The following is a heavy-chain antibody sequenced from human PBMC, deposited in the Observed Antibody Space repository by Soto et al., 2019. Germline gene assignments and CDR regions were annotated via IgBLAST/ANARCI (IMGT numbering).Heavy chain of an antibody. CDR3: ARVNTTLVDHFDC. J-gene: IGHJ4*02. V-gene: IGHV3-53*01. D-gene: IGHD5-18*01. CDR1: GFSVSATS. Sequence: PGGSLRLSCVVSGFSVSATSIFWVRQATGKGLEWVSLMHRGGTTDNADSVKGRFTTSRDESKNTLYLHMNCLRVEDTAVYYCARVNTTLVDHFDCWGQGTLVTVSS. CDR2: MHRGGTT.